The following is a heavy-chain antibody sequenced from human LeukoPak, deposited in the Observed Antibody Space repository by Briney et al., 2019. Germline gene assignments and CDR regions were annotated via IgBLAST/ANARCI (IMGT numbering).Heavy chain of an antibody. D-gene: IGHD3-10*01. CDR1: GLTFRDYA. J-gene: IGHJ3*02. CDR2: ISGHGSTT. Sequence: GGSLRLSCVASGLTFRDYAMTWVRQAPGKGLEWVSSISGHGSTTYYADSVKGRFTISRDNSKNTFYLQLNSLRAEDTAVYYCTREGVDVFDIWGQGTMVTVSS. CDR3: TREGVDVFDI. V-gene: IGHV3-23*01.